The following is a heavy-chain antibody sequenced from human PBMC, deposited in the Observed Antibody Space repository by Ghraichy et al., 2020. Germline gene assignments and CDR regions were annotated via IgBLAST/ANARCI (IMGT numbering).Heavy chain of an antibody. V-gene: IGHV3-74*01. CDR2: INSDGSRR. Sequence: GGSLRLSCSDSGFTFSIYWMNWVRQAPGKGLVWVAHINSDGSRRTYADSVRGRFTISRDNAKNTLYLQMNSLRAEDTAVYYCARGFDGAKAVDIWGQGTVVTVYS. CDR1: GFTFSIYW. D-gene: IGHD3-9*01. CDR3: ARGFDGAKAVDI. J-gene: IGHJ3*02.